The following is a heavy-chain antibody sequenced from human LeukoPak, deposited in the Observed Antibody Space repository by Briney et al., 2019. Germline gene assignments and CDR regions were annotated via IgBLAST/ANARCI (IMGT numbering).Heavy chain of an antibody. CDR2: IYYSGST. J-gene: IGHJ4*02. Sequence: SETLSLTCTVSGGSVSSSGSCWGWIRQPPGKGREWISTIYYSGSTYFNPSLKRRITISVDTSKNQFSLKVTSVTAADTAVYYCATGTIFGVLRQWGQGTVVTVS. D-gene: IGHD3-3*01. V-gene: IGHV4-39*01. CDR1: GGSVSSSGSC. CDR3: ATGTIFGVLRQ.